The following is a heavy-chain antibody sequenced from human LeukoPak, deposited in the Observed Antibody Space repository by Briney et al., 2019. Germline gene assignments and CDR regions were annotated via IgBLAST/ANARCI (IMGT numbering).Heavy chain of an antibody. CDR2: IYYSGST. CDR1: GGSISSGGYS. Sequence: PSETLSLTCTVSGGSISSGGYSWNWIRQHPGKGLEWIGYIYYSGSTYYNPSLKSRVTTSVDTSKNQFSLRLSSVTAADTAVYYCARVRSDKTVTFDYWGQGTLVTVSS. V-gene: IGHV4-31*03. J-gene: IGHJ4*02. CDR3: ARVRSDKTVTFDY. D-gene: IGHD4-11*01.